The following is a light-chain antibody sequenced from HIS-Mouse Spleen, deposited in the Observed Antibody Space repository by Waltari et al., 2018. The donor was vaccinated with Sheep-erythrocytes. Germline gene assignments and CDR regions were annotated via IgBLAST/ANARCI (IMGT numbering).Light chain of an antibody. CDR2: SNN. J-gene: IGLJ3*02. CDR1: RSNIGSNT. V-gene: IGLV1-44*01. Sequence: QSVLTQPPSASGTPGPRVTIPCSGSRSNIGSNTVNWYQQLPGTAPKRLSYSNNQRPSGVPDRFSGSKSGTSASLAISGLQSEDEADYYCAAWDDSLNGPVFGGGTKLTVL. CDR3: AAWDDSLNGPV.